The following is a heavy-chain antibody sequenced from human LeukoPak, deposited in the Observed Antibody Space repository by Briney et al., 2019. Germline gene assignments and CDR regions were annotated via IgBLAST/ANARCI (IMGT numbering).Heavy chain of an antibody. Sequence: GALRLSCAASGFSFSSYNMNWVRQTPGKGLEWVSSITSSSTYTFYADSVKGRFTISRDNARNSLYLQMNSLRAEDTAVYYCARDPYSGTYGDTYYYYMDVWGKGTTVTISS. V-gene: IGHV3-21*01. CDR2: ITSSSTYT. J-gene: IGHJ6*03. CDR1: GFSFSSYN. CDR3: ARDPYSGTYGDTYYYYMDV. D-gene: IGHD1-26*01.